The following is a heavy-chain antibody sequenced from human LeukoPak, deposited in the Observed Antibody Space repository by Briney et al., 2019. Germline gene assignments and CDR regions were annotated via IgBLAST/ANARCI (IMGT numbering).Heavy chain of an antibody. CDR1: GITFSNYG. CDR3: AKGLLPRGDNKGAYFFDY. J-gene: IGHJ4*02. D-gene: IGHD3-16*01. CDR2: TSYDGSNK. V-gene: IGHV3-30*18. Sequence: GGSLRLSCEASGITFSNYGMHWVRQAPGKGLEWVAATSYDGSNKYYADSVKGRFTISRDNSKNTLYLQMNSLKAEDTAVYFCAKGLLPRGDNKGAYFFDYWGQGTLVTVSS.